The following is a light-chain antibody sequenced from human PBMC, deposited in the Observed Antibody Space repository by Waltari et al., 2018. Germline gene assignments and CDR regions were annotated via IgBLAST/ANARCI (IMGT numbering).Light chain of an antibody. CDR1: QDVSSW. Sequence: DIQMTQSPSSVSASVGDRVTITCRASQDVSSWLAWYQQKPGEAPKRLIFAASSLKSGGPSRFSGSGSGTDFTLTISSLQPEDFATYYCQQANSFPNFGGGTRVEIK. CDR2: AAS. CDR3: QQANSFPN. J-gene: IGKJ4*01. V-gene: IGKV1-12*01.